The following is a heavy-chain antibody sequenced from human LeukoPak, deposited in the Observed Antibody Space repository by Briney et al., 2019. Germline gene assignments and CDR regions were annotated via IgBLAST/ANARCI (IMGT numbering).Heavy chain of an antibody. J-gene: IGHJ4*02. CDR3: ARDADYDFWSGYYL. CDR1: GYTFTSYG. CDR2: ISAYNGNT. D-gene: IGHD3-3*01. Sequence: ASVKVSCKASGYTFTSYGISWVRQAPGQGLEWKGWISAYNGNTNYAQKLQGRVTMTTDTSTSTAYMELRSLRSDDTAVYYCARDADYDFWSGYYLWGQGTLVTVSP. V-gene: IGHV1-18*01.